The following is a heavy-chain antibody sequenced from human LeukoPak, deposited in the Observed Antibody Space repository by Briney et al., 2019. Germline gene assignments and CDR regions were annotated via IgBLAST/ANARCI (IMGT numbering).Heavy chain of an antibody. CDR1: GFTFSSYS. J-gene: IGHJ4*02. CDR3: ARDGNMGAEIDY. CDR2: ITSSSSYI. V-gene: IGHV3-21*01. Sequence: GGSLTLSCAASGFTFSSYSMNWVRQAPGKGLEWVSSITSSSSYIYYADSVKGRFTISRDNAKNSLYLQMNSLRAEDTAVYYCARDGNMGAEIDYWGQGTLVTVSS. D-gene: IGHD1-26*01.